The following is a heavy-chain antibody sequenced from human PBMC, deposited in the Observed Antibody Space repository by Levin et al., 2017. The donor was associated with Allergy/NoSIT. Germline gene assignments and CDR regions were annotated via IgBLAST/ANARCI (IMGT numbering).Heavy chain of an antibody. Sequence: SETLSLTCTVSGGSISSIIYYWGWIRQPPGKGLEWIGSIYYSGTTYYNPSLKSRVTISVDTSKNQFSLKLSSVTAADTAVYYCARLKGSLAVAVSHYFDYWGQGTLVTVSS. V-gene: IGHV4-39*01. CDR3: ARLKGSLAVAVSHYFDY. D-gene: IGHD6-19*01. CDR2: IYYSGTT. J-gene: IGHJ4*02. CDR1: GGSISSIIYY.